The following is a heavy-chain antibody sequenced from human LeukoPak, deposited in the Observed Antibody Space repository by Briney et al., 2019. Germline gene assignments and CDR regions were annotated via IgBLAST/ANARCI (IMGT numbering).Heavy chain of an antibody. Sequence: ASVKVSCKASGYTFTSYYMHWVRQAPGQGLEWMGIINPSGGSTSYAQKFQGRVTMTRDTSTSTVYMELSSLRSEDTAVYYCARDYSSGWFGYYFDYWGQGTLVTVSS. CDR1: GYTFTSYY. CDR3: ARDYSSGWFGYYFDY. V-gene: IGHV1-46*01. D-gene: IGHD6-19*01. J-gene: IGHJ4*02. CDR2: INPSGGST.